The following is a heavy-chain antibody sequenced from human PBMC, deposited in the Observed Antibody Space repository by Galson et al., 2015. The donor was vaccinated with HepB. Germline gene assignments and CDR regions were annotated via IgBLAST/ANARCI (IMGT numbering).Heavy chain of an antibody. J-gene: IGHJ6*03. Sequence: SVKVSCKASGYTLTAYGMHWVRQAPGQRLEWMGWVNGGNGNTKYSQKFQDRVTIIGDTSATTAYMELSSLTSEDTAVYYCARGGSVRGLPTRGYFHYDYMDVWGRGTTVTVSS. D-gene: IGHD3-10*01. CDR1: GYTLTAYG. CDR3: ARGGSVRGLPTRGYFHYDYMDV. CDR2: VNGGNGNT. V-gene: IGHV1-3*01.